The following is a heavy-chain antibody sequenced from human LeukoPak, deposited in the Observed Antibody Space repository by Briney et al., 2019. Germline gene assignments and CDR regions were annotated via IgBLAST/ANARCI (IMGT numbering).Heavy chain of an antibody. J-gene: IGHJ5*02. CDR3: ANRGTTGS. V-gene: IGHV3-23*01. D-gene: IGHD1-1*01. CDR2: ISASGGGT. Sequence: GGSLRLSCVSSGSGFTFTRYAMSWVRQATGKGLQWVATISASGGGTNYADSVKGRFTISRDNSNYILYLQMNSLTDADTAVYYCANRGTTGSWGQGTLVAVSS. CDR1: GFTFTRYA.